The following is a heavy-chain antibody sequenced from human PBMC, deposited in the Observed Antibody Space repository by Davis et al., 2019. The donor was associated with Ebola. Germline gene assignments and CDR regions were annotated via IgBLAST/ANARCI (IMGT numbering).Heavy chain of an antibody. CDR3: ARDLPAVAGTSY. CDR1: GGSFSGYY. Sequence: SETLSLTCAVYGGSFSGYYWSWIRQPPGKGLEWIGEINHSGSTNYNPSLKSRVTISVDTSKNQFSLKLSSVTAADTAVYYCARDLPAVAGTSYWGQGTLVTVSS. V-gene: IGHV4-34*01. D-gene: IGHD6-19*01. J-gene: IGHJ4*02. CDR2: INHSGST.